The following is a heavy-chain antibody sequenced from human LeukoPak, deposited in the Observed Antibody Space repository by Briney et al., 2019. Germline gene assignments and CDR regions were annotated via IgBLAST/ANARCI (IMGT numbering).Heavy chain of an antibody. Sequence: SETLSLTCTVSGGSISSSSYYWGWIRQPPGKGLEWIGSIYYSGSTYYNPSLKSRVTISVDTSKNQFSLKLSSVTAADTAVYYCARTNTAMVYYYYYYMDVWGKGTTVTISS. D-gene: IGHD5-18*01. CDR3: ARTNTAMVYYYYYYMDV. CDR2: IYYSGST. V-gene: IGHV4-39*07. J-gene: IGHJ6*03. CDR1: GGSISSSSYY.